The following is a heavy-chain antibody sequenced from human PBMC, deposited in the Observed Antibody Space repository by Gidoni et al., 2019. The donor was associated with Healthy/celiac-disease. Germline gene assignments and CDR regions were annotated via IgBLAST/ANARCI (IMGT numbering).Heavy chain of an antibody. CDR1: GLTFDDYA. J-gene: IGHJ3*02. CDR3: AKGGLITPDAFDI. CDR2: ISWNSGSI. D-gene: IGHD3-10*01. V-gene: IGHV3-9*01. Sequence: EVQLVESGGGLVQPGRSLRRYCAASGLTFDDYAMHWVRQAPGKGLEWVSGISWNSGSIGYADSVKGRFTISRDNAKNSLYLQMNSLRAEDTALYYCAKGGLITPDAFDIWGQGTMVTVSS.